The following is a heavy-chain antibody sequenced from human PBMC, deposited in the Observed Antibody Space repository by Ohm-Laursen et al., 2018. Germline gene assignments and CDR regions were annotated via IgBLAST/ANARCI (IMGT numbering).Heavy chain of an antibody. J-gene: IGHJ6*02. V-gene: IGHV3-33*01. CDR1: GFSFNDYG. D-gene: IGHD5-18*01. Sequence: SLRLSCAASGFSFNDYGMHWVRQAPGKGLEWVAVIWYDGTNRYYADSVEGRFTISRDEFKNTLDLQMHGLRVEDTAVYYCARDEEYRDFYYYGMDVWGQGTTVIVSS. CDR3: ARDEEYRDFYYYGMDV. CDR2: IWYDGTNR.